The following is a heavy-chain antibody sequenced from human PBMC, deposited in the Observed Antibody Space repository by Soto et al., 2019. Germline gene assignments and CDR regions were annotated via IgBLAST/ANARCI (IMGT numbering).Heavy chain of an antibody. CDR2: INHSGST. CDR3: ARLHASSLNPLDY. Sequence: QVQLQQWGAGLLKPSETLSLTCAVYGGSFSGYYWSWIRQPPGKGLEWIGEINHSGSTNYNPSLNSRVTISVDTSKNQFSLKLSSVTAADTAVYYWARLHASSLNPLDYWGQGTLVTVSS. CDR1: GGSFSGYY. J-gene: IGHJ4*02. V-gene: IGHV4-34*01. D-gene: IGHD2-2*01.